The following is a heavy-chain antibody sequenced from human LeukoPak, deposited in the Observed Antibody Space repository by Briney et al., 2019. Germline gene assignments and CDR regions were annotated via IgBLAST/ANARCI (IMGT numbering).Heavy chain of an antibody. CDR3: GRLNTDWGFLFDS. CDR1: GGSISSYH. D-gene: IGHD7-27*01. Sequence: SETLSLTCTVSGGSISSYHWGWVRQPPGKGLEWIGTIYYSGSIYYNQSLRGRVALSVDTSKNQFSLKLTSVTAADTAVYYCGRLNTDWGFLFDSWGQGTLVTVSS. J-gene: IGHJ4*02. CDR2: IYYSGSI. V-gene: IGHV4-39*01.